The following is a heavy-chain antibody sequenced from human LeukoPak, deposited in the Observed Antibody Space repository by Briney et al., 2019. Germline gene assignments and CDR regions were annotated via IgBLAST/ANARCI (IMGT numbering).Heavy chain of an antibody. Sequence: PGGSLRLSCAASGFTFDDYAMHWVQQAPGKGLEWVSGISWNSGSIGYADSVKGRFTISRDNAKSSLYLQMNSLRAEDTALYYCAKETAIFGAFDYWGQGTLVTVSS. CDR3: AKETAIFGAFDY. CDR2: ISWNSGSI. J-gene: IGHJ4*02. CDR1: GFTFDDYA. V-gene: IGHV3-9*01. D-gene: IGHD3-3*01.